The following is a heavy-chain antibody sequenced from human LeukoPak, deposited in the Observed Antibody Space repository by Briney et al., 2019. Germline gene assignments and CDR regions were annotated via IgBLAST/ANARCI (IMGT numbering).Heavy chain of an antibody. CDR2: IYYSGST. CDR1: GGSISSYY. J-gene: IGHJ6*02. D-gene: IGHD3-10*01. CDR3: ARHLRSIVRGVITTYYYYGMDV. Sequence: SETLSLTCTVTGGSISSYYWSWIRQPPGKGLEWIGYIYYSGSTNYNPSLKSRVTMSVDTSKNQFSLKLSSVTAADTAVYYCARHLRSIVRGVITTYYYYGMDVWGQGTTVTVSS. V-gene: IGHV4-59*08.